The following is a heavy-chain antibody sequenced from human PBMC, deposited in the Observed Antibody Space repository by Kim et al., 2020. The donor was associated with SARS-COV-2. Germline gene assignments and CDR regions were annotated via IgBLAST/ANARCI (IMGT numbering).Heavy chain of an antibody. V-gene: IGHV3-15*01. Sequence: AAPVKGRFTISRDDSRNMVYLQMNSLKAEDTAVYYCTTGWFGELSTFFDYWGQGTLVTVSS. J-gene: IGHJ4*02. D-gene: IGHD3-10*01. CDR3: TTGWFGELSTFFDY.